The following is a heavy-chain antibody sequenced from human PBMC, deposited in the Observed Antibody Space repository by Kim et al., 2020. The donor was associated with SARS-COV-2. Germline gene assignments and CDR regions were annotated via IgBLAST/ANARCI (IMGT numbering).Heavy chain of an antibody. D-gene: IGHD2-21*01. CDR2: IIPIFGTA. Sequence: SVKVSCKASGGTFSSYAISWVRQAPGQGLEWMGGIIPIFGTANYAQKFQGRVTITADESTSTAYMELSSLRSEDTAVYYCAREGFGVVVVHGLDVWGQGTTVTVSS. CDR3: AREGFGVVVVHGLDV. J-gene: IGHJ6*02. CDR1: GGTFSSYA. V-gene: IGHV1-69*13.